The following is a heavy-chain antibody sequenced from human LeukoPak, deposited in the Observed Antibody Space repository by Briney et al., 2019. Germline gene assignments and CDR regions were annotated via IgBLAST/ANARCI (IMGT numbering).Heavy chain of an antibody. CDR2: IYTSGST. CDR3: ARDVGYDILTGYPGSYYYGMDV. Sequence: PSQTLSLTCTVSGGSISSGSYYWSWIRQPAGKGLEWIGRIYTSGSTNYNPSLKSRVTISVDTSKNQFSLKLSSVTAADTAVYYCARDVGYDILTGYPGSYYYGMDVWGQGTTVTVSS. D-gene: IGHD3-9*01. J-gene: IGHJ6*02. CDR1: GGSISSGSYY. V-gene: IGHV4-61*02.